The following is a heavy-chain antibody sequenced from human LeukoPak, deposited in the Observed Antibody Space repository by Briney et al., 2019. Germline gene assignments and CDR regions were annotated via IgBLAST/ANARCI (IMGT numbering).Heavy chain of an antibody. CDR2: ISSSSSYI. CDR3: ARVGVVRGVVGYNGMDV. D-gene: IGHD3-10*01. Sequence: GGSLRLSCAASGFTFSSYSMNWVRQAPGKGLEWVSSISSSSSYIYYADSVKGRFTISRDNSKNTLYLQMNSLRAGDTAVYYCARVGVVRGVVGYNGMDVWGQGTTVTVSS. CDR1: GFTFSSYS. V-gene: IGHV3-21*01. J-gene: IGHJ6*02.